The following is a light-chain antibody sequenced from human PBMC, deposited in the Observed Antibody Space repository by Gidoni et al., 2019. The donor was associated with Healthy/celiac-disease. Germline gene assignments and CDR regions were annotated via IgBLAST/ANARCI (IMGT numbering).Light chain of an antibody. CDR2: KAS. Sequence: DIQMTQSPSTLSASVGDRVTLTCRASQSISSWLAWYQQKPGKAPKLLIYKASSLESGVPSRFSGSGSGKEFTLTISSLQPDDFATYYCQQYNSYPPVFTFGPGTKVDIK. CDR3: QQYNSYPPVFT. CDR1: QSISSW. V-gene: IGKV1-5*03. J-gene: IGKJ3*01.